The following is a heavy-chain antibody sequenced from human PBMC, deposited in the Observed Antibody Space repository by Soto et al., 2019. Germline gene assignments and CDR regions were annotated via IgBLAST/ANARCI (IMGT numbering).Heavy chain of an antibody. V-gene: IGHV3-30-3*01. Sequence: QVQLVESGGGVVQPGRSLRLSCAASGFTFSSYAMHWVRQAPGKGLEWVAVISYDGSNKYYADSVKGRFTISRDNSKNTLYLQMNSLRAEDTAVYYCAREVPDYGMDVWGQGTTVTVSS. CDR1: GFTFSSYA. CDR3: AREVPDYGMDV. J-gene: IGHJ6*02. CDR2: ISYDGSNK.